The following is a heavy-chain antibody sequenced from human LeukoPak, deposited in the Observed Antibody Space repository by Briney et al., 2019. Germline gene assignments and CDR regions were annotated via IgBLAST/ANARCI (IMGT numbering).Heavy chain of an antibody. Sequence: PGGSLRLSCEASGFTFSHYGMHWVRQAPGKGLEWVAVIWSDGSNQYYGDSVKGRFTVSRDNFKNTVSLQMNSLRAEDTAVYYCAEDAQRGFDYSNSLEHWGQGSLVTVSS. CDR3: AEDAQRGFDYSNSLEH. V-gene: IGHV3-33*06. J-gene: IGHJ4*02. CDR2: IWSDGSNQ. CDR1: GFTFSHYG. D-gene: IGHD4-11*01.